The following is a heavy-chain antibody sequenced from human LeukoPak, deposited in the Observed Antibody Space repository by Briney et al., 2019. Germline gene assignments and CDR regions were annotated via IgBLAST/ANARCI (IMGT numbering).Heavy chain of an antibody. D-gene: IGHD6-13*01. J-gene: IGHJ2*01. Sequence: GGSLRLSCAASGFTFSNYAMSWVRQAPGKGLEWVSVLYRDGDAYYADPVKGRFTIARDNFKNTLYLQMSSLRAEDTAVYYCARVYSSNWNSYWYFDLWGRGTLITVSS. CDR3: ARVYSSNWNSYWYFDL. CDR2: LYRDGDA. CDR1: GFTFSNYA. V-gene: IGHV3-53*01.